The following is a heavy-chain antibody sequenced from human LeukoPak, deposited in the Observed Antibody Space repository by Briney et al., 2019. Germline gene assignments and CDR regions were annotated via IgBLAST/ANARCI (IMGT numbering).Heavy chain of an antibody. CDR3: ARDTITMIVVVIPGNGMDV. J-gene: IGHJ6*02. Sequence: ASVKVSCKASGYTFTSYGISWVRQAPGQGLEWMGWISAYNGNTNYAQKLQGRVTMTTDTSTSTAYMELRSLRSGDTAVYYCARDTITMIVVVIPGNGMDVWGQGATVTVSS. V-gene: IGHV1-18*01. CDR1: GYTFTSYG. CDR2: ISAYNGNT. D-gene: IGHD3-22*01.